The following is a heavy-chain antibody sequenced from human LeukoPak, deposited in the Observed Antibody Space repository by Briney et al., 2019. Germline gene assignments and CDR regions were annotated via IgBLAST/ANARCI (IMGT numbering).Heavy chain of an antibody. Sequence: GGSLRLSCAASGFTFSSYGMHWVRQAPGKGLEWVAFIRYDGSNKHYADSVKGRFTISRDNSKNTLYLQMNSLRAEDTAVYYCAKLQEQQLVPDYWGQGTLVTVSS. V-gene: IGHV3-30*02. CDR1: GFTFSSYG. D-gene: IGHD6-13*01. CDR3: AKLQEQQLVPDY. J-gene: IGHJ4*02. CDR2: IRYDGSNK.